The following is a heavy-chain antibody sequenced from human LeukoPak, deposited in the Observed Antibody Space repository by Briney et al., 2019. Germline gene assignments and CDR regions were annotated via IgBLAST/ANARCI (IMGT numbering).Heavy chain of an antibody. D-gene: IGHD3-10*01. V-gene: IGHV5-51*01. CDR3: TRPGGFGEFPFDF. CDR2: IYPSDSNT. J-gene: IGHJ4*02. Sequence: GESLKISCKASGYSFTSYWIAWVRQTPGKGLEWIGIIYPSDSNTKYGPSFQGQVIISADKSISTAYLQWSSLKASDTATYYCTRPGGFGEFPFDFWGQGTLVTVSS. CDR1: GYSFTSYW.